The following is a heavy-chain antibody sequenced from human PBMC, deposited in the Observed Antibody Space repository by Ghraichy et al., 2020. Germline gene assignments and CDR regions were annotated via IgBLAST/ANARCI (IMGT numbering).Heavy chain of an antibody. CDR3: ARVHYGAPYFDY. CDR2: INHSGST. Sequence: ETLSLTCAVYGGSFSGYYWSWIRQPPGKGLEWIGEINHSGSTNYNPSLKSRVTISVDTSKNQFSLKLSSVTAADTAVYYCARVHYGAPYFDYWGQGTLVTVSS. CDR1: GGSFSGYY. J-gene: IGHJ4*02. V-gene: IGHV4-34*01. D-gene: IGHD4-17*01.